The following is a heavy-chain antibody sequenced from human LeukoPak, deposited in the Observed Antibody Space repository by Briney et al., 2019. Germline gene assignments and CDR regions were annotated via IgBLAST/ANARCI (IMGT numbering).Heavy chain of an antibody. CDR3: AKEPLQTYYYGSGSYD. J-gene: IGHJ4*02. CDR1: GGTLSSYA. CDR2: IIPIFGTA. V-gene: IGHV1-69*05. D-gene: IGHD3-10*01. Sequence: ASVKVSCKASGGTLSSYATSWVRQAPGQGLEWMGGIIPIFGTANYAQKFQGRVTITTDESTSTAYMELSSLRSEDTAVYYCAKEPLQTYYYGSGSYDWGQGTLVTVSS.